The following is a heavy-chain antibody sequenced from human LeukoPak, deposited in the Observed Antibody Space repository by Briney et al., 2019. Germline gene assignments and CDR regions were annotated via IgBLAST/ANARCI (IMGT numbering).Heavy chain of an antibody. Sequence: PSETLSLTCAVYGGSFSGYYWSWIRQPPGKGLEWIGEINHSGGTNYNPSLKSRVTISVDTSKNQFSLKLSSVTAADTAVYYCARGTDMTPITGYYSFVYWGQGTLVSVSS. CDR3: ARGTDMTPITGYYSFVY. V-gene: IGHV4-34*01. CDR2: INHSGGT. D-gene: IGHD5-24*01. J-gene: IGHJ4*02. CDR1: GGSFSGYY.